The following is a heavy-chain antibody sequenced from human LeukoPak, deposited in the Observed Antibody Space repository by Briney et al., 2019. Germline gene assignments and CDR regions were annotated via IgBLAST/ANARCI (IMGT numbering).Heavy chain of an antibody. V-gene: IGHV4-39*07. Sequence: GSLRLSCTASGFTFSRYAMNWVRQPPGKGLEWIGSIYYSGSTYYNPSLKSRVTMSVDTSKNQFSLKLSSVTAADTAVYYCARWGYSSDFDYWGQGTLVTVSS. D-gene: IGHD6-19*01. CDR1: GFTFSRYA. J-gene: IGHJ4*02. CDR3: ARWGYSSDFDY. CDR2: IYYSGST.